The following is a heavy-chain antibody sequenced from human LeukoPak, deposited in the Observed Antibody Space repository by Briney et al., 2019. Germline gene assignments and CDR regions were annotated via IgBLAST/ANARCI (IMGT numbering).Heavy chain of an antibody. V-gene: IGHV4-38-2*01. J-gene: IGHJ5*02. CDR2: IHQSGAT. D-gene: IGHD1-26*01. CDR1: GFTFSSYA. CDR3: ARGGWGNLDSWFDP. Sequence: GSLRLSCAASGFTFSSYAMSWVRQAPGKGLEWIGSIHQSGATYYNPSLKRRVSISQDTSKNQLSLKLSSVTAADTAIYYCARGGWGNLDSWFDPWGQGTQVTVSS.